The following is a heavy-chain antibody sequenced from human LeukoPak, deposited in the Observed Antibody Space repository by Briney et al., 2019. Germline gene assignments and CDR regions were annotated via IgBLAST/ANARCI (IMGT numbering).Heavy chain of an antibody. D-gene: IGHD3-3*01. J-gene: IGHJ4*02. CDR2: IWYDGSNK. Sequence: PGGSLRLSCAASGFTFSSYGMHWVRQAPGKGLEWVAVIWYDGSNKYYADSVKGRFTISRDNSKNTLYLQMNSLRAEDTAVCYCAKGVLRFLEWFPPPDYWGQGTLVTVSS. CDR1: GFTFSSYG. V-gene: IGHV3-33*06. CDR3: AKGVLRFLEWFPPPDY.